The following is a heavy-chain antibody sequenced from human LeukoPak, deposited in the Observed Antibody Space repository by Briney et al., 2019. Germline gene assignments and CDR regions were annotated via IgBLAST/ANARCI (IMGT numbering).Heavy chain of an antibody. CDR1: GYTFTGYY. Sequence: GASVKLSCKASGYTFTGYYMHWVRQAPGQGLEWMGWINPNSGGTNYTQKWQGRVTMNRDRSISTAYMELSRLSSEDTAVYYCARGPIVVVTIFDYWGQGPLVTVSS. J-gene: IGHJ4*02. CDR3: ARGPIVVVTIFDY. D-gene: IGHD3-22*01. CDR2: INPNSGGT. V-gene: IGHV1-2*02.